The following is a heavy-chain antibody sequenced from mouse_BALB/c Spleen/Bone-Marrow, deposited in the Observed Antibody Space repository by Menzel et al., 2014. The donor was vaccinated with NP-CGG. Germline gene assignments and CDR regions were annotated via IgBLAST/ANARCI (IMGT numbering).Heavy chain of an antibody. CDR2: IDPANGNT. Sequence: VQLQQPGAELVKPGASVKLSCTASGFNIKDTYMHWVKQRPEQGLEWIGRIDPANGNTKYDPKFQGKATITADTSFNTAYLQLSSLTSEDTAVYYCANYYYGSSLFAYWGQGTLVTVSA. V-gene: IGHV14-3*02. J-gene: IGHJ3*01. CDR3: ANYYYGSSLFAY. CDR1: GFNIKDTY. D-gene: IGHD1-1*01.